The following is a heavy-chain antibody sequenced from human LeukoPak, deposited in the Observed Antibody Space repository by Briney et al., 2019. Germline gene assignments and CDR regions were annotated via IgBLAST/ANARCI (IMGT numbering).Heavy chain of an antibody. CDR3: ARLEQQLRDP. V-gene: IGHV5-51*01. J-gene: IGHJ5*02. D-gene: IGHD6-13*01. CDR2: IYPGDSDT. CDR1: GYSFTSYC. Sequence: GESLKISCKSSGYSFTSYCIGWGRQMPGKGLEWMGIIYPGDSDTRYSPSFQGQVPISADKSISTAYLQWSSMKASETAMYYCARLEQQLRDPWGQGTLVTVSS.